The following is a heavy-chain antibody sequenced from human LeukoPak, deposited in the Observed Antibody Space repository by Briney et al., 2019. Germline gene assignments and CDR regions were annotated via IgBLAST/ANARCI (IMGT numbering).Heavy chain of an antibody. V-gene: IGHV5-51*01. J-gene: IGHJ4*02. D-gene: IGHD3-22*01. CDR2: IYAGDSDT. CDR1: GYSFTSYW. Sequence: GESLKISCKGSGYSFTSYWIGWVRQMPGKGLEWMGIIYAGDSDTRYSPSFQGQVTISADKSISTAYLQWSSLKASDTAMYYCARGDLEDYDSSGYYWSFDYWGQGTLVTVSS. CDR3: ARGDLEDYDSSGYYWSFDY.